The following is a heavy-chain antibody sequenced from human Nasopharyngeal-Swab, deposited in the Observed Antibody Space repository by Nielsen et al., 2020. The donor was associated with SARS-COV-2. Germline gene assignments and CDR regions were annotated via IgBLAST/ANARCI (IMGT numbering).Heavy chain of an antibody. CDR2: INPAGSTT. Sequence: GESQKISCAPSGFTFSDYWMHWVRQAPGKGLVWVSRINPAGSTTDYEDSVRGRFTISRDNAKNTLYLQMNSLTVEDSAVYFCTRAGSYRFDYWGQGTLVTVSS. CDR1: GFTFSDYW. J-gene: IGHJ4*02. D-gene: IGHD1-26*01. CDR3: TRAGSYRFDY. V-gene: IGHV3-74*01.